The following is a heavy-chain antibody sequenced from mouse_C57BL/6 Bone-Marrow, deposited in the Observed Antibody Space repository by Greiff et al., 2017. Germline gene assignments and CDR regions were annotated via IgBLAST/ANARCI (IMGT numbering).Heavy chain of an antibody. Sequence: EVQRVESGGDLVKPGGSLKLSCAASGFTFSSYGMSWVRQTPDKRLEWVANISSGGSYTYYPDSVKGRFTISRDNAKNTLYLQMSSLKSEDTAMYYCASYYYGSSGWGQGTLVTVSA. D-gene: IGHD1-1*01. V-gene: IGHV5-6*01. CDR1: GFTFSSYG. CDR2: ISSGGSYT. CDR3: ASYYYGSSG. J-gene: IGHJ3*01.